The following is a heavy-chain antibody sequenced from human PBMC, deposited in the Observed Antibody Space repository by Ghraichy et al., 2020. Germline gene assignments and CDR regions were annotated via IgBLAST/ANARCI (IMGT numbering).Heavy chain of an antibody. Sequence: SETLSLTCTVSGGSISSYYWSWIRQPPGKGLEWIGYIYYSGSTNYNPSLKSRVTISVDTSKNQFSLKLSSVTAADTAVYYCASQEGIAAAGTTFDYWGQGTLVTVSS. CDR3: ASQEGIAAAGTTFDY. V-gene: IGHV4-59*01. D-gene: IGHD6-13*01. CDR2: IYYSGST. CDR1: GGSISSYY. J-gene: IGHJ4*02.